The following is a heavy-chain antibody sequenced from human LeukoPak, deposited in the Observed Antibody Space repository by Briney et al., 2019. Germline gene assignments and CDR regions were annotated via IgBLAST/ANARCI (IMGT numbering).Heavy chain of an antibody. V-gene: IGHV1-2*02. D-gene: IGHD3-3*01. CDR3: AGSDFWSGYYADPFDY. CDR2: INPNSGGT. CDR1: GYTFTGYY. Sequence: GASVKVSCKASGYTFTGYYMHWVRQAPGQGLEWMGWINPNSGGTNYAQKFQGRVTMTRDTSISTAYMELSRLRSDDTAVYYCAGSDFWSGYYADPFDYWGQGTLVTVSS. J-gene: IGHJ4*02.